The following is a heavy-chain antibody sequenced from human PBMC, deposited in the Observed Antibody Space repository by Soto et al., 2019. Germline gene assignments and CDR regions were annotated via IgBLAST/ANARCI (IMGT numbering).Heavy chain of an antibody. Sequence: EVQLVQSGAEVKKPGESLKISCKGSGYSFTSYWIGWVRQMPGKGLEWMGIIYPGDSDTRYSPSFQGQVTISADKSISTDCLQWSSLTASDTAMYYCAGGGVRGVITRTRDYYGMDVWGQGTTVTVSS. CDR3: AGGGVRGVITRTRDYYGMDV. J-gene: IGHJ6*02. CDR2: IYPGDSDT. V-gene: IGHV5-51*01. CDR1: GYSFTSYW. D-gene: IGHD3-10*01.